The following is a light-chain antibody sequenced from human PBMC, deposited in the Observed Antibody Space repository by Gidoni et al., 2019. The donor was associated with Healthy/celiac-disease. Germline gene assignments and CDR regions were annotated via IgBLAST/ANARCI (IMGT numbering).Light chain of an antibody. V-gene: IGKV1-9*01. CDR2: AAS. J-gene: IGKJ3*01. Sequence: DIQLTQSPSFLSASVGDRVTTTCRASQGISSYLAWYQQKPGKAPKLLIYAASTLQSGVPSRFSGSGSGTEFTLTISSLQPEDFATYYCQQLNSYLTFGPGTKVDIK. CDR1: QGISSY. CDR3: QQLNSYLT.